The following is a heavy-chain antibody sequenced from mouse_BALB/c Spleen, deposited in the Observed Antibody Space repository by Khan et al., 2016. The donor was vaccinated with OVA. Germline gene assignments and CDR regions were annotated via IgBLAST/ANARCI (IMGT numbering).Heavy chain of an antibody. D-gene: IGHD1-2*01. CDR3: SCSLLIYAMDY. V-gene: IGHV14-3*02. Sequence: VQLQQSGAETVKPGASVKLSCTGSGFNIKDTYVHWVKQRPEQGLEWIGRIDPANGNTKYDPKFQGKATLTADTSSNTAYVQLSRLTSEDTAVYYCSCSLLIYAMDYWGQGTSVTVSS. J-gene: IGHJ4*01. CDR2: IDPANGNT. CDR1: GFNIKDTY.